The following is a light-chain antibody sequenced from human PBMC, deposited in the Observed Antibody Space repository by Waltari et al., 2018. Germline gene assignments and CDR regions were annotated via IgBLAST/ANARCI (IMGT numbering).Light chain of an antibody. CDR2: VNSDGSH. CDR1: SGHRGYA. V-gene: IGLV4-69*01. Sequence: QIAVTQSPSASASLGASVRPTCTLSSGHRGYAIAGHRQQTEKGPRYLMKVNSDGSHRKGPGIPDRFSCSSFGSERYLTISSLQSEDEADYYCQTWGTGILVFGGGTKVTVL. J-gene: IGLJ2*01. CDR3: QTWGTGILV.